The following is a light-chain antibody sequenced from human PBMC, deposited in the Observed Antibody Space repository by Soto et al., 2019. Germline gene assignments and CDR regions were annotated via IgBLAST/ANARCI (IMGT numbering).Light chain of an antibody. CDR2: DVS. CDR1: SSDVGGYNF. CDR3: CSYAGSYTFV. Sequence: QSVLTQPRSVSESPGQSVTISCTGTSSDVGGYNFVSWYQHHPGKAPKLMIYDVSERPSGVPDRFSGSKSGNTASLTISGLQAEDEADYYCCSYAGSYTFVFGTGTKVTVL. J-gene: IGLJ1*01. V-gene: IGLV2-11*01.